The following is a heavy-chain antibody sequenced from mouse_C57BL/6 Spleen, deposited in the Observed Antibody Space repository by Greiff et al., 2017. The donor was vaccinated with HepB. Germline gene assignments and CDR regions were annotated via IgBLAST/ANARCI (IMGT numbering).Heavy chain of an antibody. V-gene: IGHV1-81*01. D-gene: IGHD1-1*01. J-gene: IGHJ2*01. CDR1: GYTFTSYG. CDR3: ASGGSTIFDY. Sequence: LVESGAELARPGASVKLSCKASGYTFTSYGISWVKQRTGQGLEWIGEIYPRSGNTYYNEKFKGKATLTADKSSSTAYMELRSLTSEDSAVYFCASGGSTIFDYWGQGTTLTVSS. CDR2: IYPRSGNT.